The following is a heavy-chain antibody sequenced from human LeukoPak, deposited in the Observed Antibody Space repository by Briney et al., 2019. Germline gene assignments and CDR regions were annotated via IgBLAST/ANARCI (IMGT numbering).Heavy chain of an antibody. CDR1: GFTFSSYW. CDR3: ARGRGMATTYFDY. CDR2: IKQDGSEK. V-gene: IGHV3-7*01. J-gene: IGHJ4*02. D-gene: IGHD5-24*01. Sequence: PGGSLRLSCAASGFTFSSYWMSWVRQAPGKWLEWVANIKQDGSEKYYVDSVKGRFTISRDNAKNSLYLQMNSLGAEDTAVYYCARGRGMATTYFDYWGQGTLVTVSS.